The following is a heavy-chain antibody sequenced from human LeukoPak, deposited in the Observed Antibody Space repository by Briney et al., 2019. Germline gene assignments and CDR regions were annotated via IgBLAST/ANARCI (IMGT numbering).Heavy chain of an antibody. V-gene: IGHV4-39*01. CDR3: ARQGGRGGAASLIEF. CDR2: MFYRGST. CDR1: GGSFSGYY. D-gene: IGHD1-26*01. J-gene: IGHJ4*02. Sequence: SETLSLTCAVYGGSFSGYYWAWIRQPPGKGLEWIGSMFYRGSTYYNPSLRSRVTISVDTSKNQFSLKLSSVTASDTAIFYCARQGGRGGAASLIEFWGQGTLVTVSS.